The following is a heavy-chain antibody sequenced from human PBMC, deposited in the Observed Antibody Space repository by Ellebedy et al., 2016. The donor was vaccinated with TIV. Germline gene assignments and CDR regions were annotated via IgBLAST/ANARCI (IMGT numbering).Heavy chain of an antibody. CDR2: VSAYRGNT. D-gene: IGHD3-10*01. V-gene: IGHV1-18*01. J-gene: IGHJ6*02. Sequence: AALVKVSCKSSGYTFIDYGITWVRQAPGQGLDWMGWVSAYRGNTNYAENLQGRVTMTTETSTDTSYMELRSLRSDDTAVYFCARYSGSGTYYRNGIDVWGQGTTVTVSS. CDR1: GYTFIDYG. CDR3: ARYSGSGTYYRNGIDV.